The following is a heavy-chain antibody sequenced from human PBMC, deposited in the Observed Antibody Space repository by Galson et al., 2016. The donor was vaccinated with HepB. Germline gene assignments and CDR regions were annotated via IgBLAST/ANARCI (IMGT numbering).Heavy chain of an antibody. CDR2: TSYDGSNK. Sequence: SLRLSCAASGFSFTSYAMHWVRQAPGKGPEWVAITSYDGSNKYYADSVKGRFTISRDNSKNTLYLQMSSLRGEDTAVYYCARDPESYKWNPNSFDYWGQGTLVTVSS. CDR3: ARDPESYKWNPNSFDY. D-gene: IGHD1-1*01. V-gene: IGHV3-30*04. CDR1: GFSFTSYA. J-gene: IGHJ4*02.